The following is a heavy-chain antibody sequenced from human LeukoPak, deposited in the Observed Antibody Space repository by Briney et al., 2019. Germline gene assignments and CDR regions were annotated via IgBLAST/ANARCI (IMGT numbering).Heavy chain of an antibody. D-gene: IGHD7-27*01. J-gene: IGHJ4*02. CDR3: TTGNWGPY. CDR1: GFTFNNAW. V-gene: IGHV3-15*07. CDR2: VKSKIDGGTT. Sequence: GGSLRLSCAASGFTFNNAWMNWVRQAPGKGLEWVGRVKSKIDGGTTDFGAPVKGRFGISRDDSENTMYLHMNSLRTEDTAVYYCTTGNWGPYWGQGTLVTVSS.